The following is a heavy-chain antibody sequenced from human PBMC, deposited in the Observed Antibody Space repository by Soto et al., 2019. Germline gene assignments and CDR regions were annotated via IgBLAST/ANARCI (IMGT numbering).Heavy chain of an antibody. CDR3: ARVGSKLWFGNEDAFDI. D-gene: IGHD3-10*01. Sequence: QVQLVQSGAEVKKPGASVKVSCKASGYTFTSYDINWVRQATGQGLEWMGWMNPNSGNTGYAQKFQGRVTMTRNTSISTAYMELSSLRSEDTAVYYCARVGSKLWFGNEDAFDIWGQGTMVTVSS. CDR1: GYTFTSYD. CDR2: MNPNSGNT. V-gene: IGHV1-8*01. J-gene: IGHJ3*02.